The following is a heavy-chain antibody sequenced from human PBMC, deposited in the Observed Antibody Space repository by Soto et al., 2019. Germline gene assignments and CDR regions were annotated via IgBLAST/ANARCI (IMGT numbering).Heavy chain of an antibody. CDR1: GFTFSSYA. CDR3: AKTRQGYDATGYSRFDY. V-gene: IGHV3-30*18. D-gene: IGHD3-22*01. Sequence: QVRLVESGGGVVQPGRSLRLSCAASGFTFSSYALHWVRQAPGKGLEWVAVISYDGSNKYYADSVKGRFTISRDHSKNTLYLQMNSLSAEDTAVYYCAKTRQGYDATGYSRFDYWGQGTLVTVSS. CDR2: ISYDGSNK. J-gene: IGHJ4*02.